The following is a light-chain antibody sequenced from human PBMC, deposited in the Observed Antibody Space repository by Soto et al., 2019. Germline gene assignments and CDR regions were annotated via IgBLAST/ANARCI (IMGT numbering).Light chain of an antibody. Sequence: QSALTQPASVSGSPGQSITISCTGTSSDVGGYNYVSWYQQHPGKAPKLMIYDVSNRPSGVSNRFSGSKSGNTASLTISGLQVEDEADYYCSSYTSSSPHVFGTGTKATVL. CDR1: SSDVGGYNY. CDR2: DVS. CDR3: SSYTSSSPHV. J-gene: IGLJ1*01. V-gene: IGLV2-14*01.